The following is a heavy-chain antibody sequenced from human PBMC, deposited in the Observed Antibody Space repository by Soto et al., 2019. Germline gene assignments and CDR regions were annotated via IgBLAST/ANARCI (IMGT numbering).Heavy chain of an antibody. CDR3: AKDKKYYDFWSGYYGNWFDP. V-gene: IGHV3-23*01. CDR2: ISGSGGST. Sequence: GGSLRLSCAASGFTFSSYAMSWVRQAPGKGLEWVSAISGSGGSTYYADSVKGRFTISRDNSKNTLYLQMNSLRAEDTAVYYCAKDKKYYDFWSGYYGNWFDPWGQGTLVTVSS. CDR1: GFTFSSYA. D-gene: IGHD3-3*01. J-gene: IGHJ5*02.